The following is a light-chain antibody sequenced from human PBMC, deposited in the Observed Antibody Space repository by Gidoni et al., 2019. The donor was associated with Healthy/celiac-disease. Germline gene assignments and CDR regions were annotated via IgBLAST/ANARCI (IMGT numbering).Light chain of an antibody. CDR1: NIGSKS. V-gene: IGLV3-21*04. CDR3: QVWDSSSFSAV. Sequence: SYVLTQPPSGSVAPGKTARITCGGNNIGSKSVHWYQQKPGQAPVLVIYYDSDRPSGIPERFSGSNSGNTATLTISRVEAGDEADYYCQVWDSSSFSAVFGGGTKLTVL. J-gene: IGLJ3*02. CDR2: YDS.